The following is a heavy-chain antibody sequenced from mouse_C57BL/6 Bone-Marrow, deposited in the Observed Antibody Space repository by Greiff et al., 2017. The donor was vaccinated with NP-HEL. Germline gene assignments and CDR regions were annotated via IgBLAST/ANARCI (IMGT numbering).Heavy chain of an antibody. CDR3: ARSPLWLRRNYYAMDY. Sequence: EVKLVESGPGLAKPSQTLSLTCSVTGCSITSDYWNWIRKFPGNKLEYMGYISYSGSTYYNPSLKSRISITRDTSKNQYYLQLNSVTTEDTATYYCARSPLWLRRNYYAMDYWGQGTSVTVSS. V-gene: IGHV3-8*01. CDR1: GCSITSDY. J-gene: IGHJ4*01. D-gene: IGHD2-2*01. CDR2: ISYSGST.